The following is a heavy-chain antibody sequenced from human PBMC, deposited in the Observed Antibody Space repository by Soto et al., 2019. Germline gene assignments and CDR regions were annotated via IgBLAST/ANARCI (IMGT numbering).Heavy chain of an antibody. CDR3: ARRPFYITGTTGRYFDY. J-gene: IGHJ4*02. Sequence: QLQLQESGPGLVKPSETLSLTCTVSGGSISSSSYYWGWIRQPPGKGLEWIGSIYYSGSTYYNPSLKSRVTISVDTSKNQFSLKLSSVTAADTAVYYCARRPFYITGTTGRYFDYWGQGTLVTVSS. CDR2: IYYSGST. V-gene: IGHV4-39*01. D-gene: IGHD1-7*01. CDR1: GGSISSSSYY.